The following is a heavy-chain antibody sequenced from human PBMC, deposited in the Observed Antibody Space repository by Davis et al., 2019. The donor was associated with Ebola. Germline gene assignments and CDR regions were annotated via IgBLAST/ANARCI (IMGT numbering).Heavy chain of an antibody. V-gene: IGHV1-69*13. CDR1: GGSFSSHP. CDR2: IIPIFDTP. CDR3: ARDFDGGNYYFDY. J-gene: IGHJ4*02. Sequence: SVKVSCKTSGGSFSSHPISWLRQAPRQGLEWMGGIIPIFDTPHYAQTFQGRITITADASTSTAYMELSSLRSEDTATYFCARDFDGGNYYFDYWGPGTPVTVSS. D-gene: IGHD3-9*01.